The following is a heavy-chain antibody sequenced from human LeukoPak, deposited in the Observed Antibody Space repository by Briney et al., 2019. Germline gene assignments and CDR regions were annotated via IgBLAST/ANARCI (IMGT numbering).Heavy chain of an antibody. CDR3: ARSLEWLLYFDY. D-gene: IGHD3-3*01. CDR2: ISAYNSNT. V-gene: IGHV1-18*01. Sequence: ASVKVSYKASGYTFTSYGISWVRQAPGQGLEWMGWISAYNSNTNYAQKLQGRVTMTTDTSTSTAYMELRSLRSDDTAVYYCARSLEWLLYFDYWGQGTLVTVSS. J-gene: IGHJ4*02. CDR1: GYTFTSYG.